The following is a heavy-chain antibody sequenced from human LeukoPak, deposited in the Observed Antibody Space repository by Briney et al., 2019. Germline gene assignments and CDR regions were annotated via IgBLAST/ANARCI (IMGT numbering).Heavy chain of an antibody. J-gene: IGHJ5*02. CDR2: IYHSGTT. D-gene: IGHD1-20*01. CDR1: DYSINSGYY. Sequence: PSETLSLTCSVSDYSINSGYYWAWIRQPPGKGLEWIATIYHSGTTYYNPSLKSRVTISVDTSENQFSLKLTSVTAADTAVYYCARGNWNEGNNWFDPWGQGTLVTVSS. V-gene: IGHV4-38-2*02. CDR3: ARGNWNEGNNWFDP.